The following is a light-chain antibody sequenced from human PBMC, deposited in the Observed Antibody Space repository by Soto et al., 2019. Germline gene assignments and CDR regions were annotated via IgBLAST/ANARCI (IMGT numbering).Light chain of an antibody. V-gene: IGLV1-44*01. CDR1: SSNIGSNT. CDR2: SNN. Sequence: QPVLTQPPSASGTPGQRVTISCSGSSSNIGSNTVNWYQQLPGTAPKLLIYSNNQRPSGVPDRFSGSKSGTSASLAISGLQSEDEADYYCAAWDDSLHVVFGGGTKLTVL. CDR3: AAWDDSLHVV. J-gene: IGLJ2*01.